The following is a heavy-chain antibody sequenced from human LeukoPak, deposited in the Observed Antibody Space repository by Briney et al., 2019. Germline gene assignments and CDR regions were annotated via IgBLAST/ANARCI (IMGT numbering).Heavy chain of an antibody. Sequence: SETLSLTCTVSGGPISSYYWSWIRQPAGKGLEWIGRIYTSGSTNYNPSLKSRVTMSVDTSKNQFSLKLSSVTAADTAVYYCASLSSGSYLAWFDPWGQGTLVTVSS. J-gene: IGHJ5*02. V-gene: IGHV4-4*07. D-gene: IGHD1-26*01. CDR2: IYTSGST. CDR1: GGPISSYY. CDR3: ASLSSGSYLAWFDP.